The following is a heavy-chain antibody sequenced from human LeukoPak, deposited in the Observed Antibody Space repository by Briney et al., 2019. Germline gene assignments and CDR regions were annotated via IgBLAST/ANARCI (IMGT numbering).Heavy chain of an antibody. CDR3: ARSVYSYGTYYFDY. CDR1: GGSISSYY. J-gene: IGHJ4*02. V-gene: IGHV4-4*07. Sequence: SETLSLTCTVSGGSISSYYWSWIRQPAGKGLEWIGRIYTSGSTNYNPSLKSRVTMSVDTSKNQFSLKLSSVTAVDTAVYYCARSVYSYGTYYFDYWGQGTLVTVSS. CDR2: IYTSGST. D-gene: IGHD5-18*01.